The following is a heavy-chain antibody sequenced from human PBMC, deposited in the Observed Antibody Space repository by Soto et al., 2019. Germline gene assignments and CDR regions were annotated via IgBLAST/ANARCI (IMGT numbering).Heavy chain of an antibody. J-gene: IGHJ6*02. Sequence: GGSLGLSCAAPEFTLGGSGMPWAGQAPGKGLELVPVIWYDRSNKYYADSVKGRFTISRDNSKNTLYLHMNSLRAEDTAVYYRARVMNLGGYLVPFYYYGMDVWGQGT. CDR1: EFTLGGSG. D-gene: IGHD3-10*01. CDR2: IWYDRSNK. V-gene: IGHV3-33*08. CDR3: ARVMNLGGYLVPFYYYGMDV.